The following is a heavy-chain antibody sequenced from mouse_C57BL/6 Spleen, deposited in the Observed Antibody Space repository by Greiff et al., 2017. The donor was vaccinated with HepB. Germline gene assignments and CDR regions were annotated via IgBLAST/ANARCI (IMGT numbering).Heavy chain of an antibody. V-gene: IGHV1-15*01. CDR1: GYTFTDYE. CDR3: TRGGYDY. CDR2: IDPETGGT. J-gene: IGHJ2*01. Sequence: VQLQQSGAELVRPGASVTLSCKASGYTFTDYEMHWVKQTPVHGLEWIGAIDPETGGTAYNQKFKGKAILTADKSSSTAYMERRSLTSEDSGVYYCTRGGYDYWGQGTTLTVSS. D-gene: IGHD2-2*01.